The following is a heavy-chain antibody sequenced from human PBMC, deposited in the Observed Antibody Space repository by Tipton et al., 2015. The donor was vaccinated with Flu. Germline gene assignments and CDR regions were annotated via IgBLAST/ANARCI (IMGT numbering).Heavy chain of an antibody. Sequence: TLSLTCTVSRGSISSSTYYWGWIRQPPGKGLEWIGYIYNNQYTKYNPSLKSRVTVSVDPSMSQFSLRLTSVTAADTAVYYCARDQGFGGGLTYDYYAMDVWGQGTTVTVSS. CDR2: IYNNQYT. V-gene: IGHV4-39*07. CDR1: RGSISSSTYY. CDR3: ARDQGFGGGLTYDYYAMDV. J-gene: IGHJ6*02. D-gene: IGHD3-10*01.